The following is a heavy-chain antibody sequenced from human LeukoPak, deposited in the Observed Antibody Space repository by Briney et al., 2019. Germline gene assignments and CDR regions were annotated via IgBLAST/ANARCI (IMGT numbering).Heavy chain of an antibody. D-gene: IGHD1-26*01. CDR3: ARGGSYLSAFDI. Sequence: PVGSLRLSCAASGFTVSSNYMSWVRQAPGKGLEWVSIIYSGGSTFYADSVKGRFTISRDNSKNTLYLQMNSLRAEDTAVYYCARGGSYLSAFDIRGQGTMVTVSS. V-gene: IGHV3-53*01. CDR1: GFTVSSNY. J-gene: IGHJ3*02. CDR2: IYSGGST.